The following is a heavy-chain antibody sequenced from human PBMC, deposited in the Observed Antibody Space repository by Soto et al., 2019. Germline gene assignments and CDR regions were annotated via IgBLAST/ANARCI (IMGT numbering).Heavy chain of an antibody. V-gene: IGHV4-4*02. J-gene: IGHJ4*02. CDR3: ASTTYCSGGSCYHRDY. CDR1: GGSISSSNW. CDR2: IYHSGST. Sequence: SETLSLTCAVSGGSISSSNWWSWVRQPPGKGLEWIGEIYHSGSTNYNPSLKSRVTISVDKSKNQFSLKLSSVTAADTAVYYCASTTYCSGGSCYHRDYWGQGTLVTVSS. D-gene: IGHD2-15*01.